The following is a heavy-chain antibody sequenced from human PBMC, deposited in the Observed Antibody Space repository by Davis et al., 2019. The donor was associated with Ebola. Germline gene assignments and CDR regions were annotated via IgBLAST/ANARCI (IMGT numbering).Heavy chain of an antibody. CDR3: ARDWVGSSSSYFDY. CDR2: ISSSSSTI. V-gene: IGHV3-48*02. J-gene: IGHJ4*02. D-gene: IGHD6-6*01. Sequence: GGSLRLSCAVSGFTFSSYSMNWVRQAPGKGLEWVSYISSSSSTIYYADSVKGRFTISRDNAKNSLYLQMNSLRDEDTAVYYCARDWVGSSSSYFDYWGQGTLVTVSS. CDR1: GFTFSSYS.